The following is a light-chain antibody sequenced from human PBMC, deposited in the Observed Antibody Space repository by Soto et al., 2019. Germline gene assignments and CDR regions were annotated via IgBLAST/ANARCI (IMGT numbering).Light chain of an antibody. V-gene: IGLV1-51*01. J-gene: IGLJ2*01. CDR2: DND. Sequence: QSVLTQPPSVSAAPGQKVTISCSGGTSNIGINYVSWYQHLPGTAPKLVFYDNDKRPPGIPDRFSGSKSGTSATLGITGLQTGDEADYYCGTWDSSLSAVVFGGGTQLTVL. CDR1: TSNIGINY. CDR3: GTWDSSLSAVV.